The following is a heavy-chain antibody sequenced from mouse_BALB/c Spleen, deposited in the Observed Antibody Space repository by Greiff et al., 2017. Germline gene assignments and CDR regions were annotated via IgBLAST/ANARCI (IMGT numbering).Heavy chain of an antibody. Sequence: VQLQQSGAELMKPGASVKISCKATGYTFSSYWIEWVKQRPGHGLEWIGEILPGSGSTNYNEKFKGKATFTADTSSNTAYMQLSSLTSEDSAVYYCARRLRLNYAMDYWGQGTSVTVSS. CDR3: ARRLRLNYAMDY. D-gene: IGHD2-4*01. V-gene: IGHV1-9*01. J-gene: IGHJ4*01. CDR1: GYTFSSYW. CDR2: ILPGSGST.